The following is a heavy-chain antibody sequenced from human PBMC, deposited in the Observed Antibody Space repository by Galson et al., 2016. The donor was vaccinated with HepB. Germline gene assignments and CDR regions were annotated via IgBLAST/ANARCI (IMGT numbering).Heavy chain of an antibody. CDR2: INTVGSII. Sequence: SPRLSCAASGLTFSRYWLHWVRQAPGEGLVWVSRINTVGSIINYADSVKGRFTISRDNSKNTVDLQIHSLRSEDAAVYFCARDFKLGAPDYMDVWGKGTTVTVS. D-gene: IGHD1-26*01. CDR3: ARDFKLGAPDYMDV. V-gene: IGHV3-74*01. CDR1: GLTFSRYW. J-gene: IGHJ6*03.